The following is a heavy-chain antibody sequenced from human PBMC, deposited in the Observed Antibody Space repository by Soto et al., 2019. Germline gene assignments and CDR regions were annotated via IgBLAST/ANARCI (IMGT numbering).Heavy chain of an antibody. Sequence: LXLACAVYGGSFSGYYWSWIRQPPGKGLEWIGEINHSGSTNYNPSLKSRVTISVDTSKNQFSLKLSSVTAADTAVYYCARFYGDYDDAFDIWGQGTMVTVSS. CDR2: INHSGST. CDR1: GGSFSGYY. D-gene: IGHD4-17*01. J-gene: IGHJ3*02. V-gene: IGHV4-34*01. CDR3: ARFYGDYDDAFDI.